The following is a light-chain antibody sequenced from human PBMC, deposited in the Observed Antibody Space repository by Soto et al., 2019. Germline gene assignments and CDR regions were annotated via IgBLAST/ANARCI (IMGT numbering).Light chain of an antibody. CDR3: QQSYSTIS. CDR1: QSITTY. CDR2: DAS. Sequence: DIQMNQSPSSLSASVGDRVTITCRASQSITTYLNWFQQKAGKVPNLLIYDASTLQSGVPSRFSGSGSGTAFTLTISSLQPEDFATYYCQQSYSTISFGGGNKVEIK. V-gene: IGKV1-39*01. J-gene: IGKJ4*01.